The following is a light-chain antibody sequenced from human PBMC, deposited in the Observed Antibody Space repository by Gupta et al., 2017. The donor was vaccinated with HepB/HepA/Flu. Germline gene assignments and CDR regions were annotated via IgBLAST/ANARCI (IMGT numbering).Light chain of an antibody. CDR1: QGISSY. CDR2: AAS. CDR3: QQIKSFPGT. V-gene: IGKV1-9*01. J-gene: IGKJ1*01. Sequence: DLQLTQSPSFLSASVGDRVTIACRASQGISSYLVWYQQKPGKAPKLLIYAASTLQTGVPSRFSGRGSGTEFTLTTSSLQPEDLATYYGQQIKSFPGTFGQGTKVEIK.